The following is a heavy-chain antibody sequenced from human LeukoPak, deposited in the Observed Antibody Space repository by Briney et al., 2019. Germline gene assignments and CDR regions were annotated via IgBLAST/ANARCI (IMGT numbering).Heavy chain of an antibody. V-gene: IGHV3-23*01. CDR2: ISGSGGST. CDR1: GFTFRSYA. Sequence: GGSLRLSCAASGFTFRSYAMSWVRQAPWKGLEWVSVISGSGGSTYYADSVKGRFTISRDNSKNTLYLQMNSLRAEDTAVYYCAKDEGRGYCSGGSCYPFDCWGQGTLVTVSS. CDR3: AKDEGRGYCSGGSCYPFDC. D-gene: IGHD2-15*01. J-gene: IGHJ4*02.